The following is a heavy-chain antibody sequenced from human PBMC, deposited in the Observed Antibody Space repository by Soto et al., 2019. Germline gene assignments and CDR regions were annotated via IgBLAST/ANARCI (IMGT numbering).Heavy chain of an antibody. CDR3: ATTNYGSGSYYRGDYFDY. D-gene: IGHD3-10*01. Sequence: ASVKVACKVSGYTLTELSMHWVRQAPGKGLEWMGGFDPEDGETIYAQKFQGRVTMTEDTSTDTAYMELSSLRSEDTAVYYCATTNYGSGSYYRGDYFDYWGQGTLVTVSS. J-gene: IGHJ4*02. CDR1: GYTLTELS. CDR2: FDPEDGET. V-gene: IGHV1-24*01.